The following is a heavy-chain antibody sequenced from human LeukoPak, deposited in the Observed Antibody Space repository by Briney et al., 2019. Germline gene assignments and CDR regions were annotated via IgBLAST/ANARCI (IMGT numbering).Heavy chain of an antibody. D-gene: IGHD3-10*01. CDR2: ISAGGATI. V-gene: IGHV3-23*01. J-gene: IGHJ4*02. Sequence: GGSLRLSCAASGFTFSSYAMSRVRQAPGKGLEWVSAISAGGATIYYADSLKGRFTISRDNSKSTLYLQISSLRAEDTALYYCAKGTMHRGDWDDWGQGTLVTVSS. CDR1: GFTFSSYA. CDR3: AKGTMHRGDWDD.